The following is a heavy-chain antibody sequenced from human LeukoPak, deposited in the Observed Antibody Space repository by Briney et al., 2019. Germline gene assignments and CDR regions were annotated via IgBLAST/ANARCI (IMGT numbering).Heavy chain of an antibody. CDR1: GFTFSSYG. V-gene: IGHV3-21*01. D-gene: IGHD3-22*01. CDR3: ARDGPYYYDSSGYWYFDL. Sequence: PGGSLRLSCAASGFTFSSYGMHWVRQAPGKGLEWVSSISSSSSYIYYADSVKGRFTISRDNAKNSLYLQMNSLRAEDTAVYYCARDGPYYYDSSGYWYFDLWGRGTLVTVSS. J-gene: IGHJ2*01. CDR2: ISSSSSYI.